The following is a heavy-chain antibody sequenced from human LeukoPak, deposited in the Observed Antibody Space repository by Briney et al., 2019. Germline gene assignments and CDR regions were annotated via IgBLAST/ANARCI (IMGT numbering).Heavy chain of an antibody. V-gene: IGHV3-7*01. CDR2: IKKDGSEK. Sequence: GGSLRLSCAASGFTFSSYWMSWVRQAPGKGLEWVANIKKDGSEKYYVDSVKGRFTISRDNAKNSLYLQMNSLRAEDTAVYYCARDKPRSRDAFDIWGQGTMVTVSS. CDR1: GFTFSSYW. CDR3: ARDKPRSRDAFDI. J-gene: IGHJ3*02.